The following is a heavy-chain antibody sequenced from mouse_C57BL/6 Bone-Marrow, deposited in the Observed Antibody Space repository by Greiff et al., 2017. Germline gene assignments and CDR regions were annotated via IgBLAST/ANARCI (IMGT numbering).Heavy chain of an antibody. V-gene: IGHV10-3*01. J-gene: IGHJ1*03. CDR1: GFTFNTYA. CDR2: IRSKSSNYAT. Sequence: EVMLVESGGGLVQPKGSLKLSCAASGFTFNTYAMHWVRQAPGKGLEWVARIRSKSSNYATYYADSVKDRFTISRDDSQSMLYLQMNNLKTEDTAMYYCVREGRLRLNWYFDVWGTGTTVTVSS. D-gene: IGHD2-4*01. CDR3: VREGRLRLNWYFDV.